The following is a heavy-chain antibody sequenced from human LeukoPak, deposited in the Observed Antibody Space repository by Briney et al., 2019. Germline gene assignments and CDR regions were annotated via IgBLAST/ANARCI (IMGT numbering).Heavy chain of an antibody. Sequence: SVKVSCKASGGTFSSYTISWVRQAPGQGLEWMGRIIPILGIANYAQKFQGRVTITADKSTSTAYMGLSSLRSEDTAVYYCARVRTEGATHAGGWFDPWGQGTLVTVSS. CDR1: GGTFSSYT. J-gene: IGHJ5*02. CDR3: ARVRTEGATHAGGWFDP. V-gene: IGHV1-69*02. CDR2: IIPILGIA. D-gene: IGHD1-26*01.